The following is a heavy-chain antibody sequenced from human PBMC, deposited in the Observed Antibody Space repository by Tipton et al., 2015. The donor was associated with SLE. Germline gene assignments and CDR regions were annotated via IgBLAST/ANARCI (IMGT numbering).Heavy chain of an antibody. D-gene: IGHD3/OR15-3a*01. V-gene: IGHV4-59*08. Sequence: TLSLTCTVSGGSISSYYWSWIRQPPGKGLEWIGEINHGGSTNYNPSLKSRVTISVDTSKDQFSLKLSSVTAADTAVYYCARQSEYSDWTGFWFDPWGQGTLVTVSS. CDR2: INHGGST. J-gene: IGHJ5*02. CDR1: GGSISSYY. CDR3: ARQSEYSDWTGFWFDP.